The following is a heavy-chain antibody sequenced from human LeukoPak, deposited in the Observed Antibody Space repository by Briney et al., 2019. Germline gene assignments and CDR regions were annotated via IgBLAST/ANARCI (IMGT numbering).Heavy chain of an antibody. J-gene: IGHJ4*02. CDR3: AKDSALKSIVGPTTRGVNDY. CDR1: GFTVSTYW. CDR2: LLSDASRT. Sequence: GGSLRLSCAASGFTVSTYWMHWVRHGPGKGLVWVSRLLSDASRTTYANSVKGRFTISGDNAKNTLYLQMNSLRPEDTAVYYCAKDSALKSIVGPTTRGVNDYWGQGTLVTVSS. V-gene: IGHV3-74*01. D-gene: IGHD1-26*01.